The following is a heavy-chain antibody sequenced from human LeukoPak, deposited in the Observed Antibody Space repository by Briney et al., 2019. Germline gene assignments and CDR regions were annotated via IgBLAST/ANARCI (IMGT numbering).Heavy chain of an antibody. CDR3: AKDVGYYYYMDV. J-gene: IGHJ6*03. CDR1: GFTFSVAW. CDR2: ISSTSSPI. D-gene: IGHD1-26*01. Sequence: GGSLRLSCAASGFTFSVAWMSWVRQAPGKGLEWLSYISSTSSPIFYADSVRGRFTISRDNVRNSLFLQMNSLRAEDTALYYCAKDVGYYYYMDVWGKGTTVTVSS. V-gene: IGHV3-11*01.